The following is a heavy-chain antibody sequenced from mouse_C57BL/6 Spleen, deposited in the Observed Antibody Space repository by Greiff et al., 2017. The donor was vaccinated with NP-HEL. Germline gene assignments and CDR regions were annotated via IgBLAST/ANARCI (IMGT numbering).Heavy chain of an antibody. V-gene: IGHV1-50*01. CDR2: IDPSDSYT. D-gene: IGHD1-1*01. CDR1: GYTFTSYW. J-gene: IGHJ2*01. Sequence: QVQLQQPGAELVKPGASVKLSCKASGYTFTSYWMQWVKQRPGQGLEWIGEIDPSDSYTNYNQKFKGKATLTVDTSTSTAYMQLSSLTSEDSAVYYCARKATVAFDYWGKGTTLTVSS. CDR3: ARKATVAFDY.